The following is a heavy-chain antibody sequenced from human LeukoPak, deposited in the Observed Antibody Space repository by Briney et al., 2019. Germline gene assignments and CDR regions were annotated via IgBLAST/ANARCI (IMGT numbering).Heavy chain of an antibody. Sequence: ASVKVSCKASGYTFTGYYMNWVRQAPGQGLEWMGWINPNSGGTNYAQKFQGRVTMTRDTSISTAYMELSRLRSDDTAVYYCARAAVDYDILTGYLTDDAFDIWGQGTMVTVSS. CDR2: INPNSGGT. CDR1: GYTFTGYY. D-gene: IGHD3-9*01. V-gene: IGHV1-2*02. J-gene: IGHJ3*02. CDR3: ARAAVDYDILTGYLTDDAFDI.